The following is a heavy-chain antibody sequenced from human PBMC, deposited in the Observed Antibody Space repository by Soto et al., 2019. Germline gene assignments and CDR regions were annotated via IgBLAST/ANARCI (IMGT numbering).Heavy chain of an antibody. CDR3: ARGLITAAGTPLRY. CDR2: INPSGGST. V-gene: IGHV1-46*01. D-gene: IGHD6-13*01. J-gene: IGHJ4*02. CDR1: GYTFINYY. Sequence: ASVKVSCKASGYTFINYYMHWVRQAPGQGLEWMGIINPSGGSTTYAQKFWGRVTMTRDTSTNTVYLELSSLRSEDTAVYYCARGLITAAGTPLRYWGQGTLVTASS.